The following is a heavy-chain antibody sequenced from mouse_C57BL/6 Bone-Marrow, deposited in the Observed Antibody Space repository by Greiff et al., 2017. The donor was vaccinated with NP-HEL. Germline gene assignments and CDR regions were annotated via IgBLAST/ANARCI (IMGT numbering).Heavy chain of an antibody. CDR2: IDPANGNT. V-gene: IGHV14-3*01. CDR3: ARSHYAETVYAMDD. CDR1: GFNIKNTY. D-gene: IGHD1-2*01. J-gene: IGHJ4*01. Sequence: EVKVVESVAELVRPGASVKLSCTASGFNIKNTYMHWVKQRPEQGLEWIGRIDPANGNTKYAPKFQGKATITADTSSNTAYLQLSSLTSEDTAIYYGARSHYAETVYAMDDWGQGTSVTVAS.